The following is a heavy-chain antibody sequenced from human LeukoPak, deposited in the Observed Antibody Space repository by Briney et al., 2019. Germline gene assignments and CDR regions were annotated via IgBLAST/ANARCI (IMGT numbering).Heavy chain of an antibody. J-gene: IGHJ6*03. D-gene: IGHD6-13*01. V-gene: IGHV3-7*01. Sequence: GGSLRLSCAASGFTFSSYWMSWVRQAPGKGLEWVANIKQDGSEKYYVDSVKGRFTISRDNAKNSLYLQMNSLRAEDTAVYYCARSSDGYSSSWYIALDYYHYYYMDVWGKGTTVTVSS. CDR2: IKQDGSEK. CDR3: ARSSDGYSSSWYIALDYYHYYYMDV. CDR1: GFTFSSYW.